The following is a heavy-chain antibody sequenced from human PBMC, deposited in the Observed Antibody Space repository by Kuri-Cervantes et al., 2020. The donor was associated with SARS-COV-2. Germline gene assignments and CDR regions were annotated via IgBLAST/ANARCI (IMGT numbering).Heavy chain of an antibody. J-gene: IGHJ4*02. CDR2: ISPSGDRT. V-gene: IGHV3-23*01. D-gene: IGHD5-24*01. CDR3: AKDTRWLQSYTFDY. CDR1: GFRFSGDA. Sequence: GGSLRLSCVVSGFRFSGDAMSWVRQAPGKGLEWVSGISPSGDRTYNADSVNGRFTISRDNSKSTLYLQMTSLRAEDTAIYYCAKDTRWLQSYTFDYWGQGTLVTVSS.